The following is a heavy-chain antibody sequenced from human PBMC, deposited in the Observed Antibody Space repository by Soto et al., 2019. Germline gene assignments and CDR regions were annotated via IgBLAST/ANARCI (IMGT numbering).Heavy chain of an antibody. V-gene: IGHV3-15*01. CDR2: IKSKTDGGTT. CDR1: GFTFGKAW. Sequence: EVQLVESGGGLVKPGGSFRLSCAASGFTFGKAWMSWFPQAQGKGLEGVGRIKSKTDGGTTDYAAPVKGSFTISRDDSKNTLYLQMNSLKTEDTAVYYCTTVPPPFDYWGQGTLVTVSS. J-gene: IGHJ4*02. CDR3: TTVPPPFDY.